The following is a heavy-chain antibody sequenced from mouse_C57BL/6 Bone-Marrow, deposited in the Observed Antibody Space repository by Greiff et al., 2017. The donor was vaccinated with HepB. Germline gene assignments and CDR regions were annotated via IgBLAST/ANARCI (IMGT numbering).Heavy chain of an antibody. J-gene: IGHJ3*01. CDR2: IDPETGGT. V-gene: IGHV1-15*01. Sequence: QVQLKESGAELVRPGASVTLSCKASGYTFTDYEMHWVKQTPVHGLEWIGAIDPETGGTAYNQKFKGKAILTADKSSSTAYMELRSLTSEDSAVYYCTRGGSYAWFAYWGQGTLVTVSA. D-gene: IGHD1-1*02. CDR1: GYTFTDYE. CDR3: TRGGSYAWFAY.